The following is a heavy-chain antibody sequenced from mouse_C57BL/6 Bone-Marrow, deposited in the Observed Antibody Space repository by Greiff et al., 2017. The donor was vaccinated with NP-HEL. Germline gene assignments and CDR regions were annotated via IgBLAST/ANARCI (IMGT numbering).Heavy chain of an antibody. D-gene: IGHD1-1*01. Sequence: VQLQQSGPELVKPGASVKMSCKASGYTFTDYNMHWVKQSHGKSLEWIGYINPNNGGTSYNQKFKGKATLTVNKSSSTAYMELRSLTSEDSAVYYCARTLITTEYYFDYWGQGTTLTVSS. CDR2: INPNNGGT. J-gene: IGHJ2*01. V-gene: IGHV1-22*01. CDR1: GYTFTDYN. CDR3: ARTLITTEYYFDY.